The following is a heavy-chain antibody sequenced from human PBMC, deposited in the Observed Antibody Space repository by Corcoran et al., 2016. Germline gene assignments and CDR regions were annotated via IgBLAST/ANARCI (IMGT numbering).Heavy chain of an antibody. D-gene: IGHD3-16*01. V-gene: IGHV3-7*01. Sequence: EVQLEESGGGLVQPGGSLRLSCAASGCTFSSYWVSWDRQAPGKGLEWVANIKQDGSEKYYVDSVKGRFTISRDNAKNSLYLQMNSMRAEDTAVYYCASFSVMDYWGQGTLVTVSS. J-gene: IGHJ4*02. CDR2: IKQDGSEK. CDR1: GCTFSSYW. CDR3: ASFSVMDY.